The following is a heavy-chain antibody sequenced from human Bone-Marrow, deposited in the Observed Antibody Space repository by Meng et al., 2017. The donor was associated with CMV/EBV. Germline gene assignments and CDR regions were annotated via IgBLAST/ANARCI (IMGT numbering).Heavy chain of an antibody. Sequence: GESLKISCAASGFTFDDYGMSWVRQAPGKGLEWVSSISGSSSYIYYADSVKGRFTISRDNAKNSLYLQMNSLRAEDTAVYYCARDRSHYYYYGMDVWGQGTTVTVSS. CDR3: ARDRSHYYYYGMDV. J-gene: IGHJ6*02. V-gene: IGHV3-21*01. CDR1: GFTFDDYG. CDR2: ISGSSSYI.